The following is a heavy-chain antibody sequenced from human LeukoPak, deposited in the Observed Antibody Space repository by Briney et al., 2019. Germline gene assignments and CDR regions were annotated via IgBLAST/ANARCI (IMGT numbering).Heavy chain of an antibody. J-gene: IGHJ6*04. D-gene: IGHD6-13*01. CDR3: ARVGAAAGTLYYYYGMDV. CDR2: IKQDGSEK. CDR1: GFTFSSYW. V-gene: IGHV3-7*03. Sequence: GGSLRLSCAASGFTFSSYWMSWDRQAPGKGLEWVANIKQDGSEKYYVDSVKGRFTISRDNAKNSLYLQMNSLRAEDTAVYYCARVGAAAGTLYYYYGMDVWGKGTTVTVSS.